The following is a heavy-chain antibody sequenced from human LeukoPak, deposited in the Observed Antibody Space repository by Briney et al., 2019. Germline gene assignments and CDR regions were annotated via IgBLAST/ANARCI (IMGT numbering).Heavy chain of an antibody. Sequence: GGSLRLSCAASGFTFSSYAMSWVRQAPGKGLEWLSAISGSGGSSYYADSVKGRFTISRDNFKNTLYLQMNSLRAEDTAVYYCARTYYDFWSGYSVNPLDYWGQGTLVTVSS. J-gene: IGHJ4*02. CDR1: GFTFSSYA. CDR2: ISGSGGSS. CDR3: ARTYYDFWSGYSVNPLDY. D-gene: IGHD3-3*01. V-gene: IGHV3-23*01.